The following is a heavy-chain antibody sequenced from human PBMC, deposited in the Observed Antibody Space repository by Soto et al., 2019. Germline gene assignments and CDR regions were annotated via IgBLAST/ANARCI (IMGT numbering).Heavy chain of an antibody. CDR3: ARVFLSGGYSVDN. V-gene: IGHV4-30-4*01. D-gene: IGHD2-15*01. CDR2: IYYSRST. Sequence: PSETLSLTCTVSGGSISSGDYYWSWIRQPPGKGLEWIGYIYYSRSTYYNPSLTSRLTISLDTSKNQFSLKLSSVTAADTAVYYCARVFLSGGYSVDNWGQGTLVTVSS. J-gene: IGHJ4*02. CDR1: GGSISSGDYY.